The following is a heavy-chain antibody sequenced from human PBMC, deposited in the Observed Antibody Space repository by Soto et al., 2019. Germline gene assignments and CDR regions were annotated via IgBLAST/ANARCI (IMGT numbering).Heavy chain of an antibody. D-gene: IGHD3-10*01. CDR3: TKGGHLDY. CDR1: GFPFSAYD. V-gene: IGHV3-23*01. CDR2: ISGSDGST. J-gene: IGHJ4*02. Sequence: AGGSLRLSCAASGFPFSAYDMSWVRQAPGGGLEWVSFISGSDGSTHYADSVKGRFTISRDNSKNTLFLQMHSLTAEDTAVYYCTKGGHLDYWGQGALVTVSS.